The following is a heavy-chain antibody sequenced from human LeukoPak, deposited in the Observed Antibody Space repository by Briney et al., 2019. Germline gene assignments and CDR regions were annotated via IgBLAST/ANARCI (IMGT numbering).Heavy chain of an antibody. CDR3: ARGGRSSGGYLYNFDY. J-gene: IGHJ4*02. Sequence: PGGSLRLSCAASGFTVSSNYTSWVRQAPGKGLEWVSVIYSGGSSYYADSVKGRFTLSRDNSKNTLYLQMNSLRAEDTAVYYCARGGRSSGGYLYNFDYWGQGTLVTVSS. CDR2: IYSGGSS. V-gene: IGHV3-53*01. D-gene: IGHD1-26*01. CDR1: GFTVSSNY.